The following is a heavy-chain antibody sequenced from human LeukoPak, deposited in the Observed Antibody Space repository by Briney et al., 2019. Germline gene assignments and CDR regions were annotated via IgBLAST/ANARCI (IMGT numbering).Heavy chain of an antibody. D-gene: IGHD3-16*01. CDR3: AKRDDYYDSSRALYDAFDL. J-gene: IGHJ3*01. CDR1: GFTFSTYG. V-gene: IGHV3-30*02. Sequence: PGGSLRLSCAASGFTFSTYGMHWVRQAPGKGLEWVTFIRYDGSDKYYADSVKGRFTISRDNSKNTLFLQMNSLRVADTAVYYCAKRDDYYDSSRALYDAFDLWGQGTMVTVSS. CDR2: IRYDGSDK.